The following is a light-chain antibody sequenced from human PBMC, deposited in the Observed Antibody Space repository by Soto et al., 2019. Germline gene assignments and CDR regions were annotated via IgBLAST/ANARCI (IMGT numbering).Light chain of an antibody. V-gene: IGKV3D-15*01. J-gene: IGKJ5*01. CDR3: QQYNNWPLT. CDR1: QSVSLS. Sequence: EIVFTQSPATLSLSPGGRATLSCRASQSVSLSLAWYQQKPGQAPRLLIYGASTRATGVPARFSGSGSGTEFTLTISSLQSEDVAVYWCQQYNNWPLTFGPGTRLEIK. CDR2: GAS.